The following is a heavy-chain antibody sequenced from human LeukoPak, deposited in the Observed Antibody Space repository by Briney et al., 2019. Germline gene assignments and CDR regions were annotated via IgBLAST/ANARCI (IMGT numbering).Heavy chain of an antibody. CDR1: GFTFSSYW. CDR2: IKPDGSVN. J-gene: IGHJ4*02. D-gene: IGHD5-12*01. CDR3: ARSGHGSY. V-gene: IGHV3-7*04. Sequence: GGSLRLSCAASGFTFSSYWMSWVRQAPGKGLEWVANIKPDGSVNNYVDSVKGRFTISRDNAKNPLYLQMNSLRVEDTAVYYCARSGHGSYWGQGTLVTVSS.